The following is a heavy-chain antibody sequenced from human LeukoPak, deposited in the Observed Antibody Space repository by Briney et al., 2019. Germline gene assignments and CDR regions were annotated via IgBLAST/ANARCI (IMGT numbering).Heavy chain of an antibody. V-gene: IGHV3-23*01. CDR3: AKGGVVVPAAMVYYYYYYMDV. CDR2: ISGSGGST. J-gene: IGHJ6*03. CDR1: GFTFSSYA. Sequence: PGGSLRLSCAASGFTFSSYAMSWVRQAPGKGLEWVSAISGSGGSTYYADSVKGRFTISRDNSKNTLYLQMNSLRPEDTAVYYCAKGGVVVPAAMVYYYYYYMDVWGKGTTVTVSS. D-gene: IGHD2-2*01.